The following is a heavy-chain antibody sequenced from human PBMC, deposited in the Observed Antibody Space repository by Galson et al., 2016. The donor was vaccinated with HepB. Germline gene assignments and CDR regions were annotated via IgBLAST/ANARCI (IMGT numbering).Heavy chain of an antibody. CDR2: IIPIFGTA. CDR3: ARASYYYGSGIEY. V-gene: IGHV1-69*13. Sequence: SVKVSCKASGGTFSSFVIHWVRQAPGQGLEWMGGIIPIFGTANYAQKFQGRVTVTADESSSTAYMELSSLRSEDTALYYCARASYYYGSGIEYWGQGTLVTVSS. D-gene: IGHD3-10*01. CDR1: GGTFSSFV. J-gene: IGHJ4*02.